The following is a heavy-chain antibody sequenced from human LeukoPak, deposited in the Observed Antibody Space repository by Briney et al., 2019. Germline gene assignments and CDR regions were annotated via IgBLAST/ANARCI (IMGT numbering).Heavy chain of an antibody. CDR2: IIPILGIA. CDR3: ARGPSYYYDSSGYQDY. J-gene: IGHJ4*02. Sequence: SVKVSCKASGGTFSSYTISWVRQAPGQGLEWMGRIIPILGIANYAQKFQGRVTITADKSTSTAYMELRSQRSEDTAVYYCARGPSYYYDSSGYQDYWGQGTLVTVSS. D-gene: IGHD3-22*01. V-gene: IGHV1-69*02. CDR1: GGTFSSYT.